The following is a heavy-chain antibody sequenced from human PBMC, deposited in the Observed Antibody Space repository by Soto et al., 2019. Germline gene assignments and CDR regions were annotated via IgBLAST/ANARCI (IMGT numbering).Heavy chain of an antibody. V-gene: IGHV3-30*18. CDR3: AKDRGYGEKIEYFQH. J-gene: IGHJ1*01. D-gene: IGHD4-17*01. CDR1: GFTFSRNG. Sequence: PGGSLRLSCAASGFTFSRNGMHWVRQAPGKGLEWVAVISYDGSNKYYADSVKGRFTISRDNSKNTLYLQMNSLRAEDTAVYYCAKDRGYGEKIEYFQHWGQGTLVTVSS. CDR2: ISYDGSNK.